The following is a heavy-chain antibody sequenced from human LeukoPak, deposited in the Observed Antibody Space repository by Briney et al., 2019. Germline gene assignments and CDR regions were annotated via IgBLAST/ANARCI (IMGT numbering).Heavy chain of an antibody. CDR2: INYSGST. Sequence: SETLSLTCTVSGGSISSTSYYWGWIRPPPGKGLGWIGTINYSGSTYYNPSLKSRVTISVDTSKNQISLKLNSVTAADTAMYYCARHGDLLSPFQTWGQGTLVTVSS. D-gene: IGHD2-21*02. CDR1: GGSISSTSYY. J-gene: IGHJ5*02. CDR3: ARHGDLLSPFQT. V-gene: IGHV4-39*01.